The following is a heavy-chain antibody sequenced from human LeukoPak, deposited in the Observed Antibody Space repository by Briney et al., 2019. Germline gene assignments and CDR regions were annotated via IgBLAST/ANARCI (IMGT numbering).Heavy chain of an antibody. V-gene: IGHV3-23*01. CDR2: ISGSDDGT. Sequence: GGSLRLSCAASGFTFSTYAMSWVRQIPGKGLEWVSAISGSDDGTYYADSVKGRFTISRDNSRNTLYLQMNTLRAEDTAVYYCSGSYYGGYFDYWGQGTLATVSS. D-gene: IGHD1-26*01. CDR1: GFTFSTYA. J-gene: IGHJ4*02. CDR3: SGSYYGGYFDY.